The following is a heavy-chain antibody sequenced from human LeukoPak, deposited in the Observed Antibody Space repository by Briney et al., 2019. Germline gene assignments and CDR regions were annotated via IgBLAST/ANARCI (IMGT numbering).Heavy chain of an antibody. D-gene: IGHD6-6*01. J-gene: IGHJ4*02. CDR3: TRLSSSSTGGFDY. Sequence: GGSLRLSCAASGFTFSGSAMHWVRQASGKGREWVGRIRSKANSYATAYAASVKGRFTISRDDSKNTAYLQMNSLKTEDTAVYYCTRLSSSSTGGFDYWGQGTLVTVSS. CDR2: IRSKANSYAT. V-gene: IGHV3-73*01. CDR1: GFTFSGSA.